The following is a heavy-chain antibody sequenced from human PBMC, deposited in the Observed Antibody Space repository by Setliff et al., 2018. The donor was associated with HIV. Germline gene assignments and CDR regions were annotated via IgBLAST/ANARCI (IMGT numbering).Heavy chain of an antibody. V-gene: IGHV1-18*01. CDR2: ISGNNGNT. Sequence: PGESLKISCKASGYTFTSYGISWVRQAPGQGLEWMGWISGNNGNTNYTENFQGRVTVTTDTSTSTAYMEVRSLRSDDTAVYYCARDWGGYSSSKAGYYYYMDVWGKGTTVTVSS. D-gene: IGHD6-13*01. J-gene: IGHJ6*03. CDR1: GYTFTSYG. CDR3: ARDWGGYSSSKAGYYYYMDV.